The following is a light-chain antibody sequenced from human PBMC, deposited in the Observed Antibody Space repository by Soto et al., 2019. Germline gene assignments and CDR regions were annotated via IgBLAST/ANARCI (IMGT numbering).Light chain of an antibody. V-gene: IGLV4-60*02. CDR1: SGHSSYI. Sequence: QPVLTQSSSASASLGSSVKLTCTLSSGHSSYIIAWHQQQPGKAPRYLMKLEGSGSYNKGSGVPDRFSGSSSGADRYLTISTHQFEEEADYYCETWDFNTRVFGGGTKVTVL. J-gene: IGLJ3*02. CDR2: LEGSGSY. CDR3: ETWDFNTRV.